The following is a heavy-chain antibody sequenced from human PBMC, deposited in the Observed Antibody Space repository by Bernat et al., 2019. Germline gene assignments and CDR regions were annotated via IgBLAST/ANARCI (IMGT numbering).Heavy chain of an antibody. CDR3: AKPVGVAYNWFDH. V-gene: IGHV3-74*01. CDR1: GFTFSAYW. CDR2: IKGDGSSE. Sequence: EVQLVDSGGGLVQTGGSLRLSCAASGFTFSAYWMHWVRQAPGGGLIWVARIKGDGSSETYADSVKGRFTISRDNAKNTLYLQMNSLRVEDTAIYYCAKPVGVAYNWFDHWGQGTLVTVSS. D-gene: IGHD1-26*01. J-gene: IGHJ5*02.